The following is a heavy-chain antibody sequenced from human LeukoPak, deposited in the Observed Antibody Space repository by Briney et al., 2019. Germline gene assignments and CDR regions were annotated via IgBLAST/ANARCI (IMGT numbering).Heavy chain of an antibody. V-gene: IGHV3-7*01. CDR2: IKGDGSET. CDR3: TRDDFSGSYCD. D-gene: IGHD1-26*01. J-gene: IGHJ4*02. CDR1: GFIFSNNW. Sequence: GGSLRLSCAASGFIFSNNWMSWVRQAPGKGLEWVANIKGDGSETYYVDSVKGRFTISRDNTRNSLYLQMNSLRADDAATYYCTRDDFSGSYCDWGQGTLVTVSS.